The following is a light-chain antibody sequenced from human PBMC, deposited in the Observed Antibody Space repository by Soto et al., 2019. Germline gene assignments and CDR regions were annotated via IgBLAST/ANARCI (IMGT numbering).Light chain of an antibody. J-gene: IGLJ2*01. Sequence: QSALTQPPSASGSPGQSVTISCTGTSSDVGGYNYVSWYQQHPGKGPKLMIYEVSKRPSGVPDRFSGSKSGNTASLTVSGPKGELEAAYYSGLNAGDNIPVVFAAGTNLTVL. CDR2: EVS. CDR1: SSDVGGYNY. V-gene: IGLV2-8*01. CDR3: GLNAGDNIPVV.